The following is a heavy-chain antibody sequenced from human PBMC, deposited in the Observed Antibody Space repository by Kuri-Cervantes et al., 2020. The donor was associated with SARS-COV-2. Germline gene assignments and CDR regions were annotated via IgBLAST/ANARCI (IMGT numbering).Heavy chain of an antibody. CDR1: GFTFSSYW. CDR2: IYAGGYI. Sequence: GESLKISCAASGFTFSSYWMHWVRQAPGKGLVWVSVIYAGGYIYYADSVKGRFTISRDNAKNSLYLQMNSLRAEDTAVYYCARSNFRFDRWGQGTMVTVSS. J-gene: IGHJ3*01. CDR3: ARSNFRFDR. V-gene: IGHV3-53*01. D-gene: IGHD1-7*01.